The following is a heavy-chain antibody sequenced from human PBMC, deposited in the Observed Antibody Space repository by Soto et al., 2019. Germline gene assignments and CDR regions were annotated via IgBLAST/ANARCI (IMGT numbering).Heavy chain of an antibody. Sequence: QVQLVQSGAEVKKPGSSVKVSYKASGGTFNIYTISWVRQAPGQGLEWMGRIIPILGIANYAQKFQGRVTITADKSTSTAYMELSSLRSEDTAVYYCASEYGGNSAWGQGTLVTVSS. D-gene: IGHD4-17*01. J-gene: IGHJ4*02. CDR3: ASEYGGNSA. V-gene: IGHV1-69*02. CDR1: GGTFNIYT. CDR2: IIPILGIA.